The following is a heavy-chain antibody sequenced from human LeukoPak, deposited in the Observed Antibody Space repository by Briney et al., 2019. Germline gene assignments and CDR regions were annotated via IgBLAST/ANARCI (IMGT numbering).Heavy chain of an antibody. D-gene: IGHD3-10*01. CDR2: INPNSGGT. Sequence: ASVKVSCTASGYTFTGYYTHWVRQAPGQGLEWMGWINPNSGGTNYAQKFQGRVTMTRDTSISTAYMELSRLRSDDTAVYYCARVPGGDPYYYGMDVWGQGTTVTVSS. CDR1: GYTFTGYY. CDR3: ARVPGGDPYYYGMDV. J-gene: IGHJ6*02. V-gene: IGHV1-2*02.